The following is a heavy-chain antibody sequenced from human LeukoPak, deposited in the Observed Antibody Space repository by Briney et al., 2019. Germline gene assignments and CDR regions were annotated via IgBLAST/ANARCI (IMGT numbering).Heavy chain of an antibody. D-gene: IGHD3-22*01. Sequence: GGSLRLSCAASGFTFTSYAMHWVRQAPGKGLEWVAFIRYDGSLQFYTHSVKGRFTVSRDNSKNTLYLQMHSLRAEDTAVYYCVKDGSSSFYSYFDYWGQGALVTVSS. J-gene: IGHJ4*02. CDR2: IRYDGSLQ. V-gene: IGHV3-30*02. CDR1: GFTFTSYA. CDR3: VKDGSSSFYSYFDY.